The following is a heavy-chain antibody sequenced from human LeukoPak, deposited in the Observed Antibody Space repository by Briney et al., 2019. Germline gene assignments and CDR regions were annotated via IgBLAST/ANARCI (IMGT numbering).Heavy chain of an antibody. CDR2: IKYDGSEI. J-gene: IGHJ6*02. D-gene: IGHD5-12*01. CDR1: GFTFSAYW. V-gene: IGHV3-7*01. CDR3: GRDGYAFAVGV. Sequence: GGSLRLSCVSSGFTFSAYWMSWVRQAPGKGLEWVANIKYDGSEIYYVDSVRGRFTVSRDNAKSSLYLQMNSLRAEDTALYYLGRDGYAFAVGVWGLGTTVTVS.